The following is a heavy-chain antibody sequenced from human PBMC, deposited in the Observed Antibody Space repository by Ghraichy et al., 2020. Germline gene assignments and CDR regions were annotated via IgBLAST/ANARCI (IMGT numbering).Heavy chain of an antibody. CDR2: ISAYNGNT. J-gene: IGHJ4*02. Sequence: ASVKVSCKASGYTFTSYGISWVRQAPGQGLEWMGWISAYNGNTNYAQKLQGRVTMTTDTSTSAAYMELRSLRSDDTAVYYCARDLHGGNSGLSDYWGQGTLVTVSS. CDR3: ARDLHGGNSGLSDY. CDR1: GYTFTSYG. D-gene: IGHD4-23*01. V-gene: IGHV1-18*01.